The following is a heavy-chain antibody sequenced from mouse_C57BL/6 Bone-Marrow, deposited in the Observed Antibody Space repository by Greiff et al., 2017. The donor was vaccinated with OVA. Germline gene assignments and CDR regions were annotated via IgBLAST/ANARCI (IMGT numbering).Heavy chain of an antibody. CDR2: IWSGGST. V-gene: IGHV2-2*01. D-gene: IGHD1-1*01. CDR3: ASITTVVPTGYFDV. CDR1: GFSLTSYG. Sequence: QVQLQQSGPGLVQPSQSLSITCTVSGFSLTSYGVHWVRQSPGKGLEWLGVIWSGGSTDYNAAFISRLSISKDNSKSQVFFKMNSLQADDTAIYYWASITTVVPTGYFDVWGTGTTVTVSS. J-gene: IGHJ1*03.